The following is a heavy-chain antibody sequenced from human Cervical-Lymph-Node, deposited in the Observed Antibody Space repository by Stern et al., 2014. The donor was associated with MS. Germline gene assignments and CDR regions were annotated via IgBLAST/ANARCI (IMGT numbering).Heavy chain of an antibody. CDR3: ATDLVVITTNFDY. CDR1: GFSFSNAW. J-gene: IGHJ4*02. Sequence: EVQLVESGGGLVKPGGSLRLSCATSGFSFSNAWMSWVRQAPGKGLEWVGRIKSSTDGGTTDYAAPVKGRFTMSRDDSKDTLYLQMNSLKTEDTAVYYCATDLVVITTNFDYWGQGTLVTVSS. CDR2: IKSSTDGGTT. V-gene: IGHV3-15*01. D-gene: IGHD3-22*01.